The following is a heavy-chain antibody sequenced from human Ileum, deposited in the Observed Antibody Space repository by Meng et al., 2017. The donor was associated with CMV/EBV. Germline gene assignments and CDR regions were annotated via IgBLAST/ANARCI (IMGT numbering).Heavy chain of an antibody. Sequence: FTVSINYMTWVRQSPVKGLEWVSVIYPGGTTYYAASVTGRFTISRDNSKNTLYLQMNSLRIEDTAVYYCAREKYCNNSSCPRSAFHIWGQGTMVTVSS. J-gene: IGHJ3*02. CDR1: FTVSINY. CDR2: IYPGGTT. CDR3: AREKYCNNSSCPRSAFHI. V-gene: IGHV3-53*05. D-gene: IGHD2-2*01.